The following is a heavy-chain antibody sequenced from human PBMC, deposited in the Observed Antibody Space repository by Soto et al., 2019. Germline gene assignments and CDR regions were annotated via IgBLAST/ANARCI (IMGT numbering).Heavy chain of an antibody. CDR3: AIVRIRYPQRSTDY. Sequence: GASGKVSCKASGYTFTSYGISWVRQAPGQGLEWMGWISAYNGNTNYAQKLQGRVTMTTDTSTSTAYLELRSLRAEDTAVYYCAIVRIRYPQRSTDYWCPATLVT. V-gene: IGHV1-18*01. CDR1: GYTFTSYG. J-gene: IGHJ4*02. CDR2: ISAYNGNT. D-gene: IGHD2-2*02.